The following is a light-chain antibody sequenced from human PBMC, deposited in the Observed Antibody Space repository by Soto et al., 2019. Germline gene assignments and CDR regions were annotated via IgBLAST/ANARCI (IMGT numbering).Light chain of an antibody. Sequence: QSVLTQPASVSGSPGQSITISCTGTSSDVGSYNLVSWYQQHPGKAPKLMIYEVSKRPSGVSNRFSGSKSGNTASLTISGLQTEDEADYYCCSYAGSSTSPWLFGGGTKVTVL. CDR3: CSYAGSSTSPWL. CDR2: EVS. J-gene: IGLJ3*02. CDR1: SSDVGSYNL. V-gene: IGLV2-23*02.